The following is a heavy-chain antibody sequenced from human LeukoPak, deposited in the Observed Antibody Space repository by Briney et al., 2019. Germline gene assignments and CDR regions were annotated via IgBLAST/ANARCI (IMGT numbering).Heavy chain of an antibody. V-gene: IGHV3-23*01. CDR2: TVSRGTT. D-gene: IGHD6-19*01. Sequence: GGSLRLSCVASGSTFTGDAMNWVRQAPGKGLEWVSSTVSRGTTQYADSVKGRFTVSRDTSKNTLYLQMNSLRADDTAVYYCAKCSTSAYTTGWCNWIDPWGQGTLVTVSS. J-gene: IGHJ5*02. CDR3: AKCSTSAYTTGWCNWIDP. CDR1: GSTFTGDA.